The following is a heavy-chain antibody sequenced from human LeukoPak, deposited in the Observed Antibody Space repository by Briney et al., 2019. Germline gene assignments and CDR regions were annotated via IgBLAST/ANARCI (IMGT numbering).Heavy chain of an antibody. D-gene: IGHD3-3*01. V-gene: IGHV3-23*01. CDR2: ISGSGDPT. CDR1: GFTFSTYA. CDR3: AKGVTLWDLWQPLCD. J-gene: IGHJ4*02. Sequence: GSLRLSCAASGFTFSTYAMTWVRQVPGKGLDWVSVISGSGDPTYYADFVKGRFTVSRDNSKNTLYLQMNSLRAEDTAVYYCAKGVTLWDLWQPLCDWGQGTLVTVSS.